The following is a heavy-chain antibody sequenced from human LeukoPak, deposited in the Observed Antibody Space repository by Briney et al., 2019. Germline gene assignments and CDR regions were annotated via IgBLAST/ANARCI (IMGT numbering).Heavy chain of an antibody. J-gene: IGHJ3*01. D-gene: IGHD2-15*01. V-gene: IGHV3-66*01. CDR2: IYSGGST. CDR3: ARDVRLGYCSGGSCYPL. CDR1: GFTVSSNY. Sequence: GGSLRLSCAASGFTVSSNYMSWVRQAPGKGLEWVSVIYSGGSTYYADSVKGRFTISRDNSKNTLYLQMNSLRAEDTAVCYCARDVRLGYCSGGSCYPLWGQGTMVTVSS.